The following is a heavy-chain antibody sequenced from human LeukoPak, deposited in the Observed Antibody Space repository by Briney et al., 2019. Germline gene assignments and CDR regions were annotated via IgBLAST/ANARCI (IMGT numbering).Heavy chain of an antibody. CDR3: ARLRGCLQFDAFDY. CDR2: INPNSGGT. V-gene: IGHV1-2*02. J-gene: IGHJ4*02. D-gene: IGHD5-24*01. CDR1: GYTFTGYY. Sequence: ASVKVSCKASGYTFTGYYMHWVRQAPGQGLEWMGWINPNSGGTNYAQKFQGRVTMTRDTSISTAYMELSRLRSDDTAVYYCARLRGCLQFDAFDYWGQGTLVTVSS.